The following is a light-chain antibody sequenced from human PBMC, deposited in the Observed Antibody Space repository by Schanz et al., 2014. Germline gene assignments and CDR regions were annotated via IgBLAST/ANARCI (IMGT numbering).Light chain of an antibody. CDR2: EVS. J-gene: IGLJ3*02. V-gene: IGLV2-14*02. CDR3: SSFTTSSAPGV. Sequence: QSVLTQPASVSGSPGQSITISCTGTSSDVGSYNLVSWYQQHPGKAPKLMIYEVSQWPSGVSDRFSGSKSGNTASLTISGLQAEDEADYYCSSFTTSSAPGVFGGGTKVTVL. CDR1: SSDVGSYNL.